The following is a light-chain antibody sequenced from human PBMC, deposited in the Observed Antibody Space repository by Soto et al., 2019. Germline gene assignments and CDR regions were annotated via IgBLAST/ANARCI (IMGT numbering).Light chain of an antibody. Sequence: EIVLTQSPATLSLSPGQRATLSCRASQTLRGRYLAWYQQKPGXXPXXLIYGASTRATGIPDRFIGSGSGTDFPPTISRLDPEDSAVVDCQQYGSSGTFGQGTKVDIK. J-gene: IGKJ1*01. CDR1: QTLRGRY. V-gene: IGKV3-20*01. CDR2: GAS. CDR3: QQYGSSGT.